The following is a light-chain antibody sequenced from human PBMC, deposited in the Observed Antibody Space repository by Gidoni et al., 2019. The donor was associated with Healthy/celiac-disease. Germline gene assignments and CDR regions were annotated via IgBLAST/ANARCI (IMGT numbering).Light chain of an antibody. V-gene: IGKV1-39*01. CDR1: QNISSY. J-gene: IGKJ2*03. CDR3: QQSYSTPPS. CDR2: AAS. Sequence: DIQMTQSPSSLSASVGDRVTITCRASQNISSYLNWYQQKPGKVPKLLIYAASSLQSGVPSRFSGSGSGTDFTLTISSLQPEDFATYYCQQSYSTPPSFGQGTKLEIK.